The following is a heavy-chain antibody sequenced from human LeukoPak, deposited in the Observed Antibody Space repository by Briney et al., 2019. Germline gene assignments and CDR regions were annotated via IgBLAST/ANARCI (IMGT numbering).Heavy chain of an antibody. D-gene: IGHD5-12*01. J-gene: IGHJ4*02. V-gene: IGHV4-34*01. Sequence: PSETLSLTCAVYGGSFSGYYWSWIRQPPGKGLEWIGEINHSGSTNYNPSLKSRVTISVDTSKNQFSLKLSSVTAVDTAVYYCARGLWLRSLGMRWGQGTLVTVSS. CDR1: GGSFSGYY. CDR2: INHSGST. CDR3: ARGLWLRSLGMR.